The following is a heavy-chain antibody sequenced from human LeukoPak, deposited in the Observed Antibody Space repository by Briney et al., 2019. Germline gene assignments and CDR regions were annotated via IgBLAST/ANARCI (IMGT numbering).Heavy chain of an antibody. CDR1: GFTFSSYA. D-gene: IGHD2-2*01. Sequence: GGSLRLSCAASGFTFSSYAMSWVRQAPGKGLEWVSAISGSGGSTYYADSVKGRFTISRDNSKNTLYLQMNSLRAEDTAVCYCAKRSPDVVVVPAAGYYYYYYMDVWGKGTTVTVSS. CDR3: AKRSPDVVVVPAAGYYYYYYMDV. J-gene: IGHJ6*03. V-gene: IGHV3-23*01. CDR2: ISGSGGST.